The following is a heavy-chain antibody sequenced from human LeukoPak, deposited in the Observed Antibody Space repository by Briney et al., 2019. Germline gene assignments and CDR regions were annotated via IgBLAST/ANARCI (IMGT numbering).Heavy chain of an antibody. V-gene: IGHV3-7*01. CDR1: GFPFATYW. J-gene: IGHJ5*02. CDR3: SREFHP. CDR2: IKHDGREE. Sequence: GGSLRLSCEGSGFPFATYWMAWVRQAPGKGLEWVASIKHDGREEHYVDSIKGRFTISRDNGKNSVYLQTKNLRVEDTAMYYCSREFHPWGQGTLVIVSS.